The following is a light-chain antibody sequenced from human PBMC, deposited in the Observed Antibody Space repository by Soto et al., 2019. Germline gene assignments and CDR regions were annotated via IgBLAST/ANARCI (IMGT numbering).Light chain of an antibody. CDR1: QSISNT. V-gene: IGKV3-15*01. Sequence: TGAPCSLPVTHRARGRVCWRVSQSISNTLAWYQQNPGQAPRLLIHGASTRATGIPARFSGSGSGTEFTLTIRLLQSDDFAVSYWQQYPTWPPWPFGQGTKVDIK. J-gene: IGKJ1*01. CDR3: QQYPTWPPWP. CDR2: GAS.